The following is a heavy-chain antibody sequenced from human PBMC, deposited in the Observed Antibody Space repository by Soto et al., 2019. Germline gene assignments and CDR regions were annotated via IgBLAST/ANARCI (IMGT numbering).Heavy chain of an antibody. V-gene: IGHV3-20*04. Sequence: GGSLRLSCAASGFTFDDYGMSWVRQAPGKGLEWVSGINWNDGSTGYADSVKGRFTISRDNAKNSLYLQMNSLRAEDTALYYCARDGGYRFGLYYYYGMDVWGQGTTVTVSS. CDR3: ARDGGYRFGLYYYYGMDV. D-gene: IGHD5-18*01. J-gene: IGHJ6*02. CDR2: INWNDGST. CDR1: GFTFDDYG.